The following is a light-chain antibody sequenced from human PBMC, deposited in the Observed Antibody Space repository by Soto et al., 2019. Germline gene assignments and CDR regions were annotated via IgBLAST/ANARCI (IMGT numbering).Light chain of an antibody. Sequence: DIQMTQSPSTLSASVGDRVTITCRASESISHWLAWYQQKPGKAPNRLIYKASVLESGVPSRFSGSGSGTEFTLTISSLQPDAFATYYCQQYNTYSWTFGQGTKVDIK. CDR2: KAS. J-gene: IGKJ1*01. CDR3: QQYNTYSWT. V-gene: IGKV1-5*03. CDR1: ESISHW.